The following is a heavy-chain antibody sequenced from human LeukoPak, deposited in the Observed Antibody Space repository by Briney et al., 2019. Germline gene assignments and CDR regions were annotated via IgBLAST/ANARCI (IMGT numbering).Heavy chain of an antibody. CDR2: MNPNSGNT. J-gene: IGHJ4*02. D-gene: IGHD3-3*01. V-gene: IGHV1-8*01. Sequence: AASVKVSCKASGYTFTSYDINWVRQATGQGLEWMGWMNPNSGNTGYAQKFQGRVTMTRNTSISTAYMELSSPRSEDTAVYYCARRTKRFLEWLPEYYFDYWGQGTLVTVSS. CDR3: ARRTKRFLEWLPEYYFDY. CDR1: GYTFTSYD.